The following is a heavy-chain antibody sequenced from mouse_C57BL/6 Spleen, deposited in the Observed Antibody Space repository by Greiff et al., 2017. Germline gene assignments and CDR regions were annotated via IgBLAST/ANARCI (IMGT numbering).Heavy chain of an antibody. D-gene: IGHD2-1*01. CDR2: IDPSDSYT. CDR1: GYTFTSYW. J-gene: IGHJ2*01. CDR3: AVYYGNYP. V-gene: IGHV1-59*01. Sequence: VQLQQPGAELVRPGPSVKLSCKASGYTFTSYWMHWGKQRPGQGLEWLGVIDPSDSYTNYNHKFKGKATLTVDTSSSTAYMQLSSLTSEDSAVYDSAVYYGNYPWGQGTTLTVSS.